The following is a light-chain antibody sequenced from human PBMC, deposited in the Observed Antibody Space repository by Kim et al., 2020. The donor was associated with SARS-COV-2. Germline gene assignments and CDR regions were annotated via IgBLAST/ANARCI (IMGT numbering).Light chain of an antibody. CDR3: QAWDNNAAI. Sequence: SYELTQPPSVSVSPGQTATIPCSGDNLGGRYVSWYQQRPGQTPVLVMYQDIERPSGIPDRFSGSNSGNTATLTISGTQAMDEAYYYCQAWDNNAAIFGGG. CDR2: QDI. J-gene: IGLJ2*01. V-gene: IGLV3-1*01. CDR1: NLGGRY.